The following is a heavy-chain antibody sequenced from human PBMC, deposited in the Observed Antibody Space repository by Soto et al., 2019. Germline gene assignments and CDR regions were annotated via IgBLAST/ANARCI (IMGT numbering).Heavy chain of an antibody. CDR2: IWSDGSNK. D-gene: IGHD6-6*01. Sequence: GGSLRLSCAASGFTLSSYGMHWVRQAPGKGLEWVADIWSDGSNKYYADSLKGRFTISRDISKNTLYLQMNSLRAEDTASYYCARAVAARPPDDYWGQGTLVTVSS. V-gene: IGHV3-33*01. CDR3: ARAVAARPPDDY. J-gene: IGHJ4*02. CDR1: GFTLSSYG.